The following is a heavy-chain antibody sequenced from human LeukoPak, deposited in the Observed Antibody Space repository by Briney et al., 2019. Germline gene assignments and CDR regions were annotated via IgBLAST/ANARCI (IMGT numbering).Heavy chain of an antibody. D-gene: IGHD4-17*01. CDR1: GFTFSSYS. CDR3: ARDDYGDYEGAFDI. V-gene: IGHV3-21*01. Sequence: GGSLRLSCAASGFTFSSYSMNWVRQAPGKGLEWVSSISSSSSYIYYADSVKGRFTISRDNAKNSLYLQMNSLRAEDTAVYYCARDDYGDYEGAFDIWGQGIMVTVSS. CDR2: ISSSSSYI. J-gene: IGHJ3*02.